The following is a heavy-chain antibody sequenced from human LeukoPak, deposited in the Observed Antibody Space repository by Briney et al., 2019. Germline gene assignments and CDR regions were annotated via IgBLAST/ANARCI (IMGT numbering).Heavy chain of an antibody. CDR2: IYHSGST. CDR1: GGSISSNTYY. Sequence: PSETLSLTCTVSGGSISSNTYYWGWIRQPPGKGLECIGSIYHSGSTYYNPSLKSRVTISVDTSKNQFSLNLSSVTAADTAMYYCARAVGTSRNFFDYWGQGTLVTVSS. CDR3: ARAVGTSRNFFDY. V-gene: IGHV4-39*07. J-gene: IGHJ4*02. D-gene: IGHD4-23*01.